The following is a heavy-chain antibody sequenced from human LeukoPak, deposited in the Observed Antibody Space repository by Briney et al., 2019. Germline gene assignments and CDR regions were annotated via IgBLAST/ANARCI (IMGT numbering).Heavy chain of an antibody. D-gene: IGHD3-22*01. J-gene: IGHJ4*02. CDR3: ARARYYYDSSGTGY. V-gene: IGHV4-59*12. Sequence: SETLSLTCTVSGGSISIDYWSWIRKPPGKGMEWLGFIYYGGSTNYDPSLKSRVTISVDTAKNQFYLKLTCVTAADTAVYYCARARYYYDSSGTGYWGQGTLVTVSS. CDR2: IYYGGST. CDR1: GGSISIDY.